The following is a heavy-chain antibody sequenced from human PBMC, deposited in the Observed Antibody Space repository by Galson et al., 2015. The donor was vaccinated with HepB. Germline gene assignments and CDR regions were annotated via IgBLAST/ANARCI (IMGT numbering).Heavy chain of an antibody. CDR3: ARGLVPAAAEETYYYYGMDV. Sequence: SVKVSCKASGYTFTSYDINWVRQATGQGLEWMGWMNPNSGNTGYAQKFQGRVTMTRNTSISTAYMELSSLRSEDTAVYYCARGLVPAAAEETYYYYGMDVWGQGTTVTVSS. V-gene: IGHV1-8*01. D-gene: IGHD2-2*01. J-gene: IGHJ6*02. CDR1: GYTFTSYD. CDR2: MNPNSGNT.